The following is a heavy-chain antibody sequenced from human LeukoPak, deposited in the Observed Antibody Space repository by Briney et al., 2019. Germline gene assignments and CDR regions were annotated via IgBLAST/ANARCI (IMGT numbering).Heavy chain of an antibody. Sequence: GASVKVSCKASGYTFTGYYMHWVRQAPGQGLEWMGWISAYNGNTNYAQKLQGRVTMTTDTSTSTAYMELRSLRSDDTAVYYCARAPTTIFGVVLYGMDVWGQGTTVTVSS. CDR1: GYTFTGYY. CDR2: ISAYNGNT. D-gene: IGHD3-3*01. V-gene: IGHV1-18*04. CDR3: ARAPTTIFGVVLYGMDV. J-gene: IGHJ6*02.